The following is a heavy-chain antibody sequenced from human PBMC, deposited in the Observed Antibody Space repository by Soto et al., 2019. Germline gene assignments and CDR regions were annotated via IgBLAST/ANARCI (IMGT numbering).Heavy chain of an antibody. CDR1: GYTFTSYA. CDR2: INAGNGNT. V-gene: IGHV1-3*01. Sequence: ASVKVSCKASGYTFTSYAMHWVRQAPGQRLEWMGWINAGNGNTKYSQKFQGRVTITRDTSASTAYMELSSLRSEDTAVYYCARDRPHSSGWYVINYWGQGTLVTVSS. D-gene: IGHD6-19*01. J-gene: IGHJ4*02. CDR3: ARDRPHSSGWYVINY.